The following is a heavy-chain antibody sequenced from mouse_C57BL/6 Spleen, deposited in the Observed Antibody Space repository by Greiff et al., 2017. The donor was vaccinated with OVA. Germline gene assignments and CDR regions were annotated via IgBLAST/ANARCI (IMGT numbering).Heavy chain of an antibody. CDR1: GYAFSSSW. CDR2: IYPGDGDT. Sequence: QVQLQQSGPELVKPGASVKISCKASGYAFSSSWMNWVKQRPGKGLEWIGRIYPGDGDTNYNGKFKGKATLTAAKSSSTAYMQLSSLTSEDSAVYFCARSGYQAMDYWGQGTSVTVSS. V-gene: IGHV1-82*01. J-gene: IGHJ4*01. CDR3: ARSGYQAMDY.